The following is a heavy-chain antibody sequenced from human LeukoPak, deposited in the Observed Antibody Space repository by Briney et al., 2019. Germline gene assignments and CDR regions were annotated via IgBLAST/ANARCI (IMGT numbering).Heavy chain of an antibody. CDR2: ISFDGINQ. CDR1: GFTFGTYA. Sequence: PGGSLRLSCSASGFTFGTYAMHWVRQTPGKGLEWVAVISFDGINQKYADSVKGRFTISRDNSKNMLYLQVTSLRPDDTSIYYCARNGGDHDFWGGYYLDFWGQGTLVTVSS. D-gene: IGHD3-3*01. J-gene: IGHJ4*02. V-gene: IGHV3-30*04. CDR3: ARNGGDHDFWGGYYLDF.